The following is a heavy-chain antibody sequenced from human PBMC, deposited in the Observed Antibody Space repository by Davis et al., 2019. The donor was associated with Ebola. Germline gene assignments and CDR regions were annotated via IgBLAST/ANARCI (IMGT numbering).Heavy chain of an antibody. Sequence: GESLKISCAASGFTFSSYAMSWVRQAPGKGLEWVSAISGSGGSTYYADSVKGRFTISRDNSKNTLYLQMNSLRAEDTAVYYCAKYAVGPHYFDYWGQGTLVTVSS. CDR1: GFTFSSYA. D-gene: IGHD4-23*01. CDR3: AKYAVGPHYFDY. J-gene: IGHJ4*02. V-gene: IGHV3-23*01. CDR2: ISGSGGST.